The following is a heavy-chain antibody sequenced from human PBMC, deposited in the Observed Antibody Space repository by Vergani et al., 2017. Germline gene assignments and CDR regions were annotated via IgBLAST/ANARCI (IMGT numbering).Heavy chain of an antibody. D-gene: IGHD5-18*01. CDR1: VFSFGDYA. CDR2: IRNKAYGGTT. CDR3: SRGRGYSFSYADY. J-gene: IGHJ4*02. V-gene: IGHV3-49*04. Sequence: EVQLVESGGGLVPPRRSLRLSCAASVFSFGDYAMTWVRQAPGKGLEWVAFIRNKAYGGTTEYAASVKGRFTISRDDSKRLAYLQLSGLKTEDTAVYFCSRGRGYSFSYADYWGQGTLVTVSS.